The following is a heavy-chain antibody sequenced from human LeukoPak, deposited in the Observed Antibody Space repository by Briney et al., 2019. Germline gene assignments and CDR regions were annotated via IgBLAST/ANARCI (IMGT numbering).Heavy chain of an antibody. V-gene: IGHV3-30*02. CDR2: IRYDGSNK. CDR1: GFTFSSYG. Sequence: PGGSLRLSCAASGFTFSSYGMHWVRQAPGKGLEWVAFIRYDGSNKYYADSVKGRFTISRDNSKNTLYLQMNSLRAEDTAMYYCAKAEYGDYGLGLDYWGQGTLVTVSS. J-gene: IGHJ4*02. CDR3: AKAEYGDYGLGLDY. D-gene: IGHD4-17*01.